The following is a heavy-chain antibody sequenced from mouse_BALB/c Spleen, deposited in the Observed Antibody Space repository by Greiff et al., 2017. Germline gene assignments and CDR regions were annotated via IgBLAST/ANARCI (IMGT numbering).Heavy chain of an antibody. CDR3: AKQLGSRYPYAMDY. CDR1: GYTFTSYW. D-gene: IGHD1-1*01. CDR2: INPSNGRT. V-gene: IGHV1S81*02. J-gene: IGHJ4*01. Sequence: QVQLQQPGAELVKPGASVKLSCKASGYTFTSYWMHWVKQRPGQGLEWIGEINPSNGRTNYNEKFKSKATLTVDKSSSTAYMQLSSLTSEDSAVYYCAKQLGSRYPYAMDYWGQGTSVTVSS.